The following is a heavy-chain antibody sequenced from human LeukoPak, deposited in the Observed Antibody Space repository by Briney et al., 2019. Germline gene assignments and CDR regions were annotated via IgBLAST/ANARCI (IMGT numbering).Heavy chain of an antibody. CDR1: GGSLSSSSYY. V-gene: IGHV4-39*01. D-gene: IGHD6-19*01. J-gene: IGHJ6*03. CDR2: IYYSGST. Sequence: SETLSLTCTVSGGSLSSSSYYWGWIRQPPGKGLEWIGSIYYSGSTYYNPSLKSPVTISVDTTKKQFSLKLSSVTAADTAVYYCARHGTVAPLEKYYYYYYMDVWSKGTTVTVSS. CDR3: ARHGTVAPLEKYYYYYYMDV.